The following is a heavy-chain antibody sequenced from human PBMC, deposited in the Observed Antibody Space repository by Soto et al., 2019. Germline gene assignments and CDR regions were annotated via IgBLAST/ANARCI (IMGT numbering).Heavy chain of an antibody. J-gene: IGHJ4*02. Sequence: GGSLRLSCETSGFTFSTFAMHWVRQAPGKGLEWVSVLSYDGSEKYYTDSVKGRVTSSRDNSKNTLYLQINNLRTEDTAVYYCAKATSAYTYGYFDYWGQGTLVTGS. V-gene: IGHV3-30-3*01. CDR2: LSYDGSEK. CDR1: GFTFSTFA. CDR3: AKATSAYTYGYFDY. D-gene: IGHD5-18*01.